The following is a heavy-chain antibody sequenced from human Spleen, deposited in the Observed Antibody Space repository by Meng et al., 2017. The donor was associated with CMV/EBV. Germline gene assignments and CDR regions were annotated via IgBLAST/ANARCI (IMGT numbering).Heavy chain of an antibody. J-gene: IGHJ4*02. CDR2: INWNGNNK. V-gene: IGHV3-20*01. CDR3: ARETGYYDGSGYYQYYFDY. CDR1: DDDG. Sequence: DDDGMSWVRQAPGKGLEWVSGINWNGNNKVYADSVKGRFIISRDNAKNSLFLQMNSLRAEDTAFYHCARETGYYDGSGYYQYYFDYWGQGALVTVSS. D-gene: IGHD3-22*01.